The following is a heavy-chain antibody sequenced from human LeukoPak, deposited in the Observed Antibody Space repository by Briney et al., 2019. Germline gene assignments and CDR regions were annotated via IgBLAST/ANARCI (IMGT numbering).Heavy chain of an antibody. CDR3: ASFWSGYPPF. D-gene: IGHD3-3*01. J-gene: IGHJ4*02. CDR2: ITGSGEKT. Sequence: GGSLRLSCAASGFTFSSYGLSWVRQAPGKGQEWVSTITGSGEKTDYADSVKGRFTLSRDNSKNTLYLHMSSLSAEDTAVYYCASFWSGYPPFWGQGTLVTVSS. CDR1: GFTFSSYG. V-gene: IGHV3-23*01.